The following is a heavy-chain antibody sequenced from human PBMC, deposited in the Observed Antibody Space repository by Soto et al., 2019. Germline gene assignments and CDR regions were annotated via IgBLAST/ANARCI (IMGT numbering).Heavy chain of an antibody. Sequence: GGSLTLARAASGFTVSSNYMSWVSQAPGKGLEWVSVIYSGGSTYYADSVKGRFTISRDNSKNTLYLQMNSLRAEDTAVYYCARALNYNYYYYMDVWGKGTTVTVSS. J-gene: IGHJ6*03. V-gene: IGHV3-66*01. CDR2: IYSGGST. CDR3: ARALNYNYYYYMDV. CDR1: GFTVSSNY.